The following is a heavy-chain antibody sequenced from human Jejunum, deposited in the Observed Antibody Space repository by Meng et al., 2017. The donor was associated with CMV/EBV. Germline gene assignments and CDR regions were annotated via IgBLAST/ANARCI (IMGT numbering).Heavy chain of an antibody. V-gene: IGHV1-2*02. J-gene: IGHJ6*02. CDR3: AKEGVLYGMDV. CDR1: GYTFTGYF. D-gene: IGHD4/OR15-4a*01. Sequence: KTSGYTFTGYFLHWVRQAPGQGLEWMGWSNPNSGGTKYAQKFQGRVTMTLETSTSTVYMELKNLRFEDTAVYYCAKEGVLYGMDVWGQGTTVTVSS. CDR2: SNPNSGGT.